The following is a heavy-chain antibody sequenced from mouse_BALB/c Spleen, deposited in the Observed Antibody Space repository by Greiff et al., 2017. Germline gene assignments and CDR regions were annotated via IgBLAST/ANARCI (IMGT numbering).Heavy chain of an antibody. V-gene: IGHV5-17*02. J-gene: IGHJ4*01. Sequence: EVMLVESGGGLVQPGGSRKLSCAASGFTFSSLGMHWVRQAPEKGLEWVAYISSGSSTIYYADTVKGRFTISRDNPKNTLFLQMTSLRSEDTAMYYCARYDYGDYYAMDYWGQGTSVTVSS. D-gene: IGHD2-4*01. CDR3: ARYDYGDYYAMDY. CDR1: GFTFSSLG. CDR2: ISSGSSTI.